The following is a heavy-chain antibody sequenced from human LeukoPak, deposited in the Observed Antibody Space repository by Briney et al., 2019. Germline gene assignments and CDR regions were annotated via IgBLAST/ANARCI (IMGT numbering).Heavy chain of an antibody. J-gene: IGHJ4*02. CDR2: ISSNGGST. D-gene: IGHD6-19*01. V-gene: IGHV3-64*01. CDR1: GVTFRSYA. Sequence: GGSLRLTCAASGVTFRSYAMYWVPQAPGKGLEYVSDISSNGGSTYYANSVKGRFTISRDNSKNALYLQMGSLRAEDMAVYYCARQVGQWLVPNCDYWGQGTLVTVSS. CDR3: ARQVGQWLVPNCDY.